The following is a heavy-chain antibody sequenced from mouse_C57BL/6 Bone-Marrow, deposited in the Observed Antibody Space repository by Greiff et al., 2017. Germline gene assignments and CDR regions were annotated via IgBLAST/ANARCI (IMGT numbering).Heavy chain of an antibody. Sequence: VQRVESGAELMKPGASVKLSCKATGYTFTGYWIEWVKQRPGHGLEWIGEILPGSGSTNYTEKFKGKATFTADKSSNTAYMQLSSLTTEDSAIYYCARTWYGSSYWYFDVWGTGTTVTVSS. D-gene: IGHD1-1*01. CDR2: ILPGSGST. J-gene: IGHJ1*03. V-gene: IGHV1-9*01. CDR3: ARTWYGSSYWYFDV. CDR1: GYTFTGYW.